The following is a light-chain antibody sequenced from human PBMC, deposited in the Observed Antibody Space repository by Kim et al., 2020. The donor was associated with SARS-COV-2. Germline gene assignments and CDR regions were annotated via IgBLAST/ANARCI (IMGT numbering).Light chain of an antibody. V-gene: IGKV1-5*01. J-gene: IGKJ1*01. Sequence: DIQMTQSPSTLSASVGDRVTITCRASQSINIWLAWYQQKPGKAPNLLIYDASNLESGVPSRFSGSGSGTQFTLTINSLQPDDFATYYCQEYKSDSWTFGQGTKVYIK. CDR2: DAS. CDR1: QSINIW. CDR3: QEYKSDSWT.